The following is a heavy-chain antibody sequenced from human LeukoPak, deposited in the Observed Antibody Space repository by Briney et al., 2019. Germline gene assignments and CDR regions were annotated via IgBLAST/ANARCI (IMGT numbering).Heavy chain of an antibody. J-gene: IGHJ1*01. Sequence: GGSLRLSCAASGLTFSNYAMSWVRQAPGKGLEWVSAISASGGSTFYVDSVKGRFTISRDNSKNTLYLQMNSLRADDTAVYYCAKDPSHYGDYTEYFQHWGQGTLVTVSS. CDR2: ISASGGST. V-gene: IGHV3-23*01. D-gene: IGHD4-17*01. CDR3: AKDPSHYGDYTEYFQH. CDR1: GLTFSNYA.